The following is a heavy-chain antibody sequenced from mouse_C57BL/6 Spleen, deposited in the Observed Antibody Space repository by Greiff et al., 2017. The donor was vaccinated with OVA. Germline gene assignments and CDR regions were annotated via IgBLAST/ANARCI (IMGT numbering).Heavy chain of an antibody. Sequence: VQLQQSVAELVRPGASVKLSCTASGFTINNTYMRLVKQRPEQGLGWIGMIDPANGNTKYATKFQGNATLTADTSSITAYLQLSSLTSEDSAIYYCSRSGSAWYGDWGQGTLVTVAA. CDR3: SRSGSAWYGD. CDR2: IDPANGNT. J-gene: IGHJ3*02. CDR1: GFTINNTY. D-gene: IGHD3-2*02. V-gene: IGHV14-3*01.